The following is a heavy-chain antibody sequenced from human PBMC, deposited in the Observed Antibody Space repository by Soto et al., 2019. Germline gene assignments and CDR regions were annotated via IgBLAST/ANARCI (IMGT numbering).Heavy chain of an antibody. Sequence: SGPTLVNPTETLTLTCTVSGFSLTTGKMGVSWIRQPPGKALEWLAHIFSDNERSYSTSLQGRLTISKDTSGSQVVLSMTNMDPGDTATYFCAHAGDYDLLTFDHWGPGTLVTVSS. D-gene: IGHD4-17*01. CDR2: IFSDNER. J-gene: IGHJ4*02. CDR3: AHAGDYDLLTFDH. V-gene: IGHV2-26*01. CDR1: GFSLTTGKMG.